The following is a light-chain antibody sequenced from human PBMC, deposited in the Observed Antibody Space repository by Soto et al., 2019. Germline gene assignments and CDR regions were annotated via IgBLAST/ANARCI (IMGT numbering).Light chain of an antibody. J-gene: IGKJ2*01. CDR3: QLYGTFYT. CDR2: DTS. Sequence: EIVLTQSPGTLSLSPGEGATLSCRASQGVTGTYLAWYQQKPGQAPRLLMYDTSARATGIPDRFSGSGSGTDFTLTINRLEPEDFAVYYCQLYGTFYTFGQGTKLEIK. CDR1: QGVTGTY. V-gene: IGKV3-20*01.